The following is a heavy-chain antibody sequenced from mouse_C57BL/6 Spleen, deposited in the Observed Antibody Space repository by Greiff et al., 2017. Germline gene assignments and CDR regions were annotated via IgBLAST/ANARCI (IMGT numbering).Heavy chain of an antibody. Sequence: QVQLQQPGAELVRPGSSVKLSCTASGYTFTSYWMHWVKQRPIQGLEWIGNIDPSDSETHYNQKFKDKATLTVDKSSSTAYMQLSSLTSEDAAVYYCAREGDGYYDYWGQGTTLTVSS. CDR3: AREGDGYYDY. J-gene: IGHJ2*01. V-gene: IGHV1-52*01. CDR1: GYTFTSYW. D-gene: IGHD2-3*01. CDR2: IDPSDSET.